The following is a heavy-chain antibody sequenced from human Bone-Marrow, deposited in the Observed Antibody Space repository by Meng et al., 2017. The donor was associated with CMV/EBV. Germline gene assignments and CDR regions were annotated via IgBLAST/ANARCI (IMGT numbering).Heavy chain of an antibody. CDR3: AKDPTGPSNWFDP. Sequence: GGSLRLCCSASGFTFSSYAMSWVRQAPGKGLEWVSGISGSGGSTYYADSVKGRFTISRDNSKNSLYLQMNSLRAEDTAVYYCAKDPTGPSNWFDPWGQGTLVTFSS. CDR1: GFTFSSYA. J-gene: IGHJ5*02. D-gene: IGHD1-14*01. CDR2: ISGSGGST. V-gene: IGHV3-23*01.